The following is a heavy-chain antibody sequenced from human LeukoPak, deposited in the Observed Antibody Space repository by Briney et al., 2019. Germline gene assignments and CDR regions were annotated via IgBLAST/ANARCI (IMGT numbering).Heavy chain of an antibody. CDR1: GFTLVNSA. V-gene: IGHV1-58*01. Sequence: SVKVSCKSSGFTLVNSAVHWVRQARGQSLEWIGWIVVGSGDATYAQRFRERLTITRDKSTSTAYMELRSLRSEDTAVYYCAADRHLGATTGFGFWGQGTLVTVSS. D-gene: IGHD1-26*01. J-gene: IGHJ4*02. CDR3: AADRHLGATTGFGF. CDR2: IVVGSGDA.